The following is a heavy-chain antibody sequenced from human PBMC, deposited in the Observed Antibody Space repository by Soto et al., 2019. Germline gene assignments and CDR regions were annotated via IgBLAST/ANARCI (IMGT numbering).Heavy chain of an antibody. CDR1: GFTFSSYA. V-gene: IGHV3-30-3*01. J-gene: IGHJ4*02. D-gene: IGHD3-9*01. CDR2: ISYDGSNK. CDR3: ARAELRYFDWLASSFDY. Sequence: LRLSCAASGFTFSSYAMHWVRQAPGKGLEWVAVISYDGSNKYYADSVKGRFTISRDNSKNTLYLQMNSLRAEDTAVYYCARAELRYFDWLASSFDYWGQGTLVTVSS.